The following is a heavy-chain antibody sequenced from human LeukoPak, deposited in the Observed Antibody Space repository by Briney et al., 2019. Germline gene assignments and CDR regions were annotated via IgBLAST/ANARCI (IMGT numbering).Heavy chain of an antibody. V-gene: IGHV1-46*01. CDR3: ARERRRYDYVWGSNTKTDAFDI. Sequence: ASVKVSCKASGYTFTSYYMHWVRQAPGQGLEWMGIINPSGGSTSYAQKFQGRVTMTRDTSTSTVYMELSSLRSEDTAVYYCARERRRYDYVWGSNTKTDAFDIWGQGTMVTVSS. J-gene: IGHJ3*02. CDR2: INPSGGST. D-gene: IGHD3-16*01. CDR1: GYTFTSYY.